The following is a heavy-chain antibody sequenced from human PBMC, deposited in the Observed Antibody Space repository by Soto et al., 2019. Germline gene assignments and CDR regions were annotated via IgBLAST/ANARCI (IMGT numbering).Heavy chain of an antibody. CDR3: ARHPGGRGYYYGMDV. CDR2: IIPIFGTA. CDR1: GGTFSSCA. J-gene: IGHJ6*02. D-gene: IGHD2-15*01. V-gene: IGHV1-69*01. Sequence: TSVKVSCNDCGGTFSSCAISWPRQAPGQGLEWMGGIIPIFGTANYAQKFQGRVTITADESTSTAYIELSSLRSVDTAVYYCARHPGGRGYYYGMDVWGQGTTVTVSS.